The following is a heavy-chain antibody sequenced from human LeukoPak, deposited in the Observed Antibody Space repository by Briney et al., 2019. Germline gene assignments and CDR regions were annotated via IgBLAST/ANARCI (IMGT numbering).Heavy chain of an antibody. Sequence: VASVTVSCKASGYTFTGYYMHWVRQAPGQGLEWMGWINPNSGGTNYAQKFQGRVTMTRDTSISTAYMELSRLRSDDTAVYYCARAKGIAVAGLPFHWGQGTLVTVSS. CDR3: ARAKGIAVAGLPFH. CDR2: INPNSGGT. V-gene: IGHV1-2*02. D-gene: IGHD6-19*01. CDR1: GYTFTGYY. J-gene: IGHJ4*02.